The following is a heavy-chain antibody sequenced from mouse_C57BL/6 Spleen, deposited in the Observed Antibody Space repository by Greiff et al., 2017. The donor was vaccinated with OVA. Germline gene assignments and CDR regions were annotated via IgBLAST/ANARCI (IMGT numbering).Heavy chain of an antibody. V-gene: IGHV1-75*01. CDR1: GYTFTAYY. J-gene: IGHJ2*01. CDR2: IFPGSGST. Sequence: QVQLKQSGPELVKPGASVKISCKASGYTFTAYYINWVKQRPGQGLEWIGWIFPGSGSTYYNEKFKGKATLTVDKSSRTAYMLLSSLTSEDSAVYFCARLGSTMVTTSGFDYWGQGTTLTVSS. D-gene: IGHD2-2*01. CDR3: ARLGSTMVTTSGFDY.